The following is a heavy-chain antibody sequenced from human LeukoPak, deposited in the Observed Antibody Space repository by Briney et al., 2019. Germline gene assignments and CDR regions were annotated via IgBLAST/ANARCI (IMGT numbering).Heavy chain of an antibody. CDR3: ASKIRSITIFGVVINYYMDV. CDR1: RFTVSSNY. J-gene: IGHJ6*03. V-gene: IGHV3-66*02. CDR2: IYSGGST. Sequence: GGSLRLSCAASRFTVSSNYMSWVRQAPGKGLEWVSVIYSGGSTYYADSVKGRFTISRDNSKNTLYLQMNSLRAEDTAVYYCASKIRSITIFGVVINYYMDVWGKGTTVTVFS. D-gene: IGHD3-3*01.